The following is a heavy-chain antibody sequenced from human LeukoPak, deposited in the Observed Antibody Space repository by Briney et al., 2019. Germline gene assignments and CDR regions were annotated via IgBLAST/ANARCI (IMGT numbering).Heavy chain of an antibody. V-gene: IGHV4-34*01. CDR1: GGSISSYY. J-gene: IGHJ6*02. CDR3: ARGAQLWLAYYYGMDV. Sequence: SETLSLTCTVSGGSISSYYWSWIRQPPGKGLEWIGEINHSGSTNYNPSLKSRVTISVDTSKNQFSLKLSSVTAADTAVYYCARGAQLWLAYYYGMDVWGQGTTVTVSS. CDR2: INHSGST. D-gene: IGHD5-18*01.